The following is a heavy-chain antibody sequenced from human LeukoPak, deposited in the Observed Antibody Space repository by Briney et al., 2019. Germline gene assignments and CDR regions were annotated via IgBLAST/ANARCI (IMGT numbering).Heavy chain of an antibody. CDR2: IYSGGST. Sequence: GGSLRLSCAASGFTVSSNYMSWVRQAPGKGLEWVLVIYSGGSTYYADSVKGRFTISRDNSKNTLYLQMNSLRAEDTAVYYCASTYYYGSGSYYNIAFDIWGQGTMVTVSS. CDR1: GFTVSSNY. V-gene: IGHV3-66*01. CDR3: ASTYYYGSGSYYNIAFDI. J-gene: IGHJ3*02. D-gene: IGHD3-10*01.